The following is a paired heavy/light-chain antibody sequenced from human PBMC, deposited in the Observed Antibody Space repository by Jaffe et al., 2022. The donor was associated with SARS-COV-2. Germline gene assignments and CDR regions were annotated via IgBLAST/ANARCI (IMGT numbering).Heavy chain of an antibody. CDR1: GDSVSRNDIA. CDR3: GRGSYRAVDV. CDR2: TYYTSQWIN. D-gene: IGHD3-16*02. Sequence: QVQLQQSGPRLVMPSQTLSLTCVISGDSVSRNDIAWNWIRQSPSRGLEWLGVTYYTSQWINVYAESVESRISITPDTSKNQFSLQLNSVTPEDTAVYFCGRGSYRAVDVWGQGTTVTVSS. J-gene: IGHJ6*02. V-gene: IGHV6-1*01.
Light chain of an antibody. V-gene: IGKV1D-12*01. CDR2: AAS. J-gene: IGKJ4*01. CDR3: QQAYNFPRFT. Sequence: DIQMTQSPSSVSASVGDRVTITCRASQYISTWLAWYQQKPGKAPRPLIYAASTLQSGVPSRFSGSGSGTDFTLTISSLQPEDFANYFCQQAYNFPRFTFGGGTKVELK. CDR1: QYISTW.